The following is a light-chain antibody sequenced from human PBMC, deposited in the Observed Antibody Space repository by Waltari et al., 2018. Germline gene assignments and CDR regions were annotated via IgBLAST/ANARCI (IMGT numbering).Light chain of an antibody. V-gene: IGLV1-44*01. CDR2: TTD. CDR1: RSNIGRNT. J-gene: IGLJ3*02. CDR3: AAWDDSMNGQVV. Sequence: QSVLTQPPCASGTHGQGVMSSFAGGRSNIGRNTVNWYQQFPGTAPTLLSHTTDKRPSGVPDRFSASKSGTSASLAISGLHSEDEADYYCAAWDDSMNGQVVFGGGTKVTVL.